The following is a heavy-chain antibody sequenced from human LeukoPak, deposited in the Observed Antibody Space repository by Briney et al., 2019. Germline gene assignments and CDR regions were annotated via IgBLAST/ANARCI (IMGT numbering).Heavy chain of an antibody. J-gene: IGHJ5*02. Sequence: ASVKVSCKVSGYTLTELSMHWVRQAPGKGLEWMGGFDPEDGETIYAQRFQGRVTMTEDTSTDTAYMELSSLRSEDTAVYYCATVGCSTSCYATYWFDPWGQGTLVTVSS. V-gene: IGHV1-24*01. CDR1: GYTLTELS. CDR3: ATVGCSTSCYATYWFDP. D-gene: IGHD2-2*01. CDR2: FDPEDGET.